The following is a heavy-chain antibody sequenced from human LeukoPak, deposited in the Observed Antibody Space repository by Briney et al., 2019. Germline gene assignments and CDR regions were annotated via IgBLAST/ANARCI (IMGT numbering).Heavy chain of an antibody. J-gene: IGHJ4*02. D-gene: IGHD2-8*01. CDR3: ARDLMDKFDY. Sequence: PGGSLRLSCAASGFTFSDYYMSWIRQAPGKGPEWISYISSSGSTIYYADSVKGRFTISRDNAKNSVQRQMNSRRAEDTAVYCFARDLMDKFDYWGQGTLVTVSS. V-gene: IGHV3-11*01. CDR1: GFTFSDYY. CDR2: ISSSGSTI.